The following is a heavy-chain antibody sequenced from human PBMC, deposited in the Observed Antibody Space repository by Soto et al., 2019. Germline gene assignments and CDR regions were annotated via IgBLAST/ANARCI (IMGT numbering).Heavy chain of an antibody. CDR1: GYTFTSYG. CDR2: IRPYNGKA. D-gene: IGHD1-1*01. CDR3: ARGAPPERD. Sequence: QVQLVQSGAEMKKPGASVKVSCKASGYTFTSYGISWVRQAPGQGLEWMGWIRPYNGKANHALRLQGRVTMTTDTSASTAYMELRSLRSDDTAVYYCARGAPPERDWGQGTLVTVSS. J-gene: IGHJ4*02. V-gene: IGHV1-18*01.